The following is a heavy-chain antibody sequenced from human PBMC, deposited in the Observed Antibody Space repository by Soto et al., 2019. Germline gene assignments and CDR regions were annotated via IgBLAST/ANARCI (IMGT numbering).Heavy chain of an antibody. CDR1: GFTFSSYE. J-gene: IGHJ6*02. Sequence: EVQLVESGGGLVQPGGSLRLSCAASGFTFSSYEMNWVRQAPGKGLEWVSYISSSGSTIYYADSVKGRFTISRDNAKNAMYLQMNSLRAEDTAVYYCARKVPRYYYCMDVWGQGTTVTVSS. CDR2: ISSSGSTI. CDR3: ARKVPRYYYCMDV. V-gene: IGHV3-48*03.